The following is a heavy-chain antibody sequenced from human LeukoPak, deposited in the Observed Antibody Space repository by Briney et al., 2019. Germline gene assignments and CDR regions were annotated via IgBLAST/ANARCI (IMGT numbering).Heavy chain of an antibody. J-gene: IGHJ3*02. CDR1: GESFSGYY. CDR3: ARHPKRRGYSGYEGAFDI. CDR2: INHSGST. Sequence: PSETLSLTCAVYGESFSGYYWSWIRQPPGKGLEWIGEINHSGSTNYNPSLKSRVTISVDTSKNQFSLKLSSVTAADTAVYYCARHPKRRGYSGYEGAFDIWGQGTMVTVSS. V-gene: IGHV4-34*01. D-gene: IGHD5-12*01.